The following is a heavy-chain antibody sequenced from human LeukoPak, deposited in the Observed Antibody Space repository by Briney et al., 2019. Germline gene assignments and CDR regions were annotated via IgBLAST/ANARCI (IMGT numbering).Heavy chain of an antibody. V-gene: IGHV3-20*01. J-gene: IGHJ6*03. Sequence: GGSLRLSCAASGFIFDDYGMSWVRQAPGKGLEWVSGINWNGSITGYADSVKGRFTISRDNSKNTLYLQMNSLRAEDTAVYNCAKGDFYGSGRDYYMDVWGKGTTVTISS. CDR3: AKGDFYGSGRDYYMDV. D-gene: IGHD3-10*01. CDR1: GFIFDDYG. CDR2: INWNGSIT.